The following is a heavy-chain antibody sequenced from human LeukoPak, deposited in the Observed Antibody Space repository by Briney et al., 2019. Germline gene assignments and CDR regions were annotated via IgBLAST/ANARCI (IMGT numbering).Heavy chain of an antibody. CDR2: IYYSGST. CDR1: GGSISSYY. J-gene: IGHJ6*03. V-gene: IGHV4-59*01. D-gene: IGHD2-2*01. Sequence: ASETLSLTCTVSGGSISSYYWSWIRQPPGKGLEWIGYIYYSGSTNYNPSLKSQVTISVDTSKNQFSLKLSSVTAADTAVYYCARAPARTSYYYYYYMDVWGKGTTVTVSS. CDR3: ARAPARTSYYYYYYMDV.